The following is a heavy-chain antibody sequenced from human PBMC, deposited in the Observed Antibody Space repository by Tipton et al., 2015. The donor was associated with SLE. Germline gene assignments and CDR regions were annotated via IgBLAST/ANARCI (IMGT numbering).Heavy chain of an antibody. V-gene: IGHV4-59*12. Sequence: LRLSCTVSGGSISSYYWSWIRQPPGKGLEWIGYIYYSGSTNYNPSLKSRVTISVDTSKNQFSLKLTSVTAADTAVYYCARDPYDSWSDYQATFDYWGQGTLATVSP. J-gene: IGHJ4*02. CDR3: ARDPYDSWSDYQATFDY. D-gene: IGHD3-3*01. CDR2: IYYSGST. CDR1: GGSISSYY.